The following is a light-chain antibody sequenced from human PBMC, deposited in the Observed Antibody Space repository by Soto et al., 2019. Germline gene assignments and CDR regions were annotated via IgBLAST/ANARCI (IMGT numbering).Light chain of an antibody. J-gene: IGKJ1*01. Sequence: IQLTQYHSILSASVGDRVTITCRASQSISSWLAWYQQKPGKAPNLLIHKASHLESGVPSRFSGSGSGTEFTLTISSLQPGDFATYYCQHYNTYPWTFGQGTKVDIK. CDR3: QHYNTYPWT. CDR1: QSISSW. V-gene: IGKV1-5*03. CDR2: KAS.